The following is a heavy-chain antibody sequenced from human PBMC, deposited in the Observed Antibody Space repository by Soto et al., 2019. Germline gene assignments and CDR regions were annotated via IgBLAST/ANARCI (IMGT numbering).Heavy chain of an antibody. CDR2: INWNSGRI. J-gene: IGHJ6*02. V-gene: IGHV3-9*01. CDR3: AKDRGSGSYAANFQYYGMEV. CDR1: LFTFDDFA. D-gene: IGHD3-10*01. Sequence: PVWSLRLSCSSSLFTFDDFAMHLVLQDPCKFLELVSGINWNSGRIGYADSVKGRFTISRDNAKTSLYLQMNSLRAEDTALYYCAKDRGSGSYAANFQYYGMEVWGQGTTVTVSS.